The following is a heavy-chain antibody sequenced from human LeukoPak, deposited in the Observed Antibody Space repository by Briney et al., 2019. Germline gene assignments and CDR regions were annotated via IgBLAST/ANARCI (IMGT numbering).Heavy chain of an antibody. CDR2: MYYSGST. J-gene: IGHJ3*02. D-gene: IGHD3-22*01. CDR1: GGSTSGYY. Sequence: SETLSLTCTVSGGSTSGYYWSWIRQSPGKGLVWIGYMYYSGSTNYNPSLKSRVTMSVDMSKNQFSLKLSAVTAADTALYYCARHFTYYYDSSGYPRDAFDIWGQGTMVTVSS. CDR3: ARHFTYYYDSSGYPRDAFDI. V-gene: IGHV4-59*08.